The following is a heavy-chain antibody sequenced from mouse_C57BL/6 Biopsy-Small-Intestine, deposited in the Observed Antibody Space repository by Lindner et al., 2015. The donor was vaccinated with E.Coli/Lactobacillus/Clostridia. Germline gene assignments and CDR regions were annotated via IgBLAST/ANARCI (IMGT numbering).Heavy chain of an antibody. V-gene: IGHV1-20*01. CDR3: ARSGEMDY. J-gene: IGHJ4*01. D-gene: IGHD2-13*01. Sequence: VQLQESGPELVKPGASVKMSCKASGYTFTDYNMHWVKQSHGKSLEWIGRINPYNGDTFYNQKFKGKATLTVDKSSSTAHMELRSLTSEDSAVYYCARSGEMDYWGQGTSVTVSS. CDR2: INPYNGDT. CDR1: GYTFTDYN.